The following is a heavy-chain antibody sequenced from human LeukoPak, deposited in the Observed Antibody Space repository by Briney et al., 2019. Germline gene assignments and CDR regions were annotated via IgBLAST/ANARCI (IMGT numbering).Heavy chain of an antibody. D-gene: IGHD3-22*01. CDR3: AKDRYYYDSSAQTYYFDY. CDR1: GFTFSSYA. CDR2: ISGSGGST. V-gene: IGHV3-23*01. Sequence: GGSLRLSCAVSGFTFSSYAMSWVRQAPGKGLEWVSTISGSGGSTYYADSVKGRFTISRDNSKNTVYLQMNSLGAEDTAVYYCAKDRYYYDSSAQTYYFDYWGQGTLVTVSS. J-gene: IGHJ4*02.